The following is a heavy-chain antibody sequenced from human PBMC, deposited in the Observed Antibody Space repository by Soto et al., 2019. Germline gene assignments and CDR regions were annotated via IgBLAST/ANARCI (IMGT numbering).Heavy chain of an antibody. CDR2: IHHSGKT. J-gene: IGHJ4*02. Sequence: QVHLQESGPGLVKPSQTLSLTCSVSGSSIRGANYYWTWIRQRPGKGLEWIGYIHHSGKTFYNPSLEGRVATSVDTSKNQFSLDLNSVTAADTAVYYCARRHTTSGDGFDYWGQGIFVTVSS. CDR3: ARRHTTSGDGFDY. V-gene: IGHV4-31*02. CDR1: GSSIRGANYY. D-gene: IGHD1-1*01.